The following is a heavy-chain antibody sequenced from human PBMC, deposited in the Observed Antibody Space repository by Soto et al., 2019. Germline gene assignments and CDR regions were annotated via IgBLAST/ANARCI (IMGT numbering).Heavy chain of an antibody. Sequence: PSETLSLTCAVYGLSFSGYYWSWIRQPPGKGLEWIGEINHSGSTNYNPSLKSRVTISVDTSKNQFSLKLSSVTAADTAVYYCASAFCCRDSYNGKKSWFDPWGQGTLVTVSS. V-gene: IGHV4-34*01. CDR1: GLSFSGYY. CDR3: ASAFCCRDSYNGKKSWFDP. J-gene: IGHJ5*02. D-gene: IGHD3-10*01. CDR2: INHSGST.